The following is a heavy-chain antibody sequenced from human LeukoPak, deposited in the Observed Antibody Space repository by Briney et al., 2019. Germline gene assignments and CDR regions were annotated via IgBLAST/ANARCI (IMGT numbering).Heavy chain of an antibody. J-gene: IGHJ4*02. CDR3: ARGGSGYPLDY. Sequence: SETLSLTCAVSSGSMSSYYWSWIRQPPGKRLEWIGYIYYTGVTNYSPSLKRRLTISLDTAMKQFSLNLRSVTAADTAMYYCARGGSGYPLDYWGQGTLVTVSS. D-gene: IGHD3-22*01. CDR2: IYYTGVT. CDR1: SGSMSSYY. V-gene: IGHV4-59*01.